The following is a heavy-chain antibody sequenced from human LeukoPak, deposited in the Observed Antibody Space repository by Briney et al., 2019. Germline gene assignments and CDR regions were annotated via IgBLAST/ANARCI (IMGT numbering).Heavy chain of an antibody. CDR3: ARPTSSGWYGD. D-gene: IGHD6-19*01. Sequence: SETLSLTCTVSGGSISSYYWTWIRQPPGKGLEWIGYIYTSGSTNYNPSPKSRVTISVDTSKNQFSLKLSSVTAADTAVYYCARPTSSGWYGDWGQGTLVTVSS. J-gene: IGHJ4*02. CDR1: GGSISSYY. V-gene: IGHV4-4*09. CDR2: IYTSGST.